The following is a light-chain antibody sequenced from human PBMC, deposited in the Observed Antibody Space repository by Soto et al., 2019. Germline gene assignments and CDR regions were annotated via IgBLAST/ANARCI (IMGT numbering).Light chain of an antibody. V-gene: IGKV3-15*01. CDR1: QSVSSN. J-gene: IGKJ1*01. CDR2: GAS. CDR3: QQYNNWPPWT. Sequence: IVMTLSPATPSVSPGESATLSSRASQSVSSNLAWYQQKPGQAPRLLIYGASTRATGIPARFSGSGSGTEFTLTISSLQSEDFAVYYCQQYNNWPPWTFGQGTKVDI.